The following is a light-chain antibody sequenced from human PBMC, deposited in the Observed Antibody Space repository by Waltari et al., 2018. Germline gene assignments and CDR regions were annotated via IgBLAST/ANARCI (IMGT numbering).Light chain of an antibody. V-gene: IGLV2-23*01. J-gene: IGLJ3*02. CDR2: EGS. Sequence: QSALTQPASVSGSPGQSITLPCTGSSSDVGNYNFVSSYQQHPDEAPKLVIYEGSKRPSGISIRFSGSKSGNTASLTISRLQAEDEADYYCCSYAGSRTPWVFGGGTRVTVL. CDR3: CSYAGSRTPWV. CDR1: SSDVGNYNF.